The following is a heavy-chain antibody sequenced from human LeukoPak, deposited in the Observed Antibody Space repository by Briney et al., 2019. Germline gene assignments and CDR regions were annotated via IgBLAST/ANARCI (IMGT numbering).Heavy chain of an antibody. J-gene: IGHJ6*03. D-gene: IGHD3-22*01. Sequence: SETLSLTCSASGGSINSYYWSWIRQPPGKGLQWIGYIYSSGSTKYNPSLKSRVTISVETSKNQFFLKLSSVTAADTAVYYCAGQVGDIYYYYYMDVWGKGTTVTVSS. CDR1: GGSINSYY. CDR3: AGQVGDIYYYYYMDV. V-gene: IGHV4-4*09. CDR2: IYSSGST.